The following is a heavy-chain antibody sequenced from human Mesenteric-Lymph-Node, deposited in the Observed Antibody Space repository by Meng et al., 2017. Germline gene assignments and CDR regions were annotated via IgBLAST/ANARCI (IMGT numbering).Heavy chain of an antibody. CDR1: GGSFSGYY. D-gene: IGHD1-26*01. Sequence: GSLRLSCAVYGGSFSGYYWSWIRQPPGKGLEWIGEINHSGSTNYNPSLKSRVTISVDTSKNQFSLKLSSVTAADTAVYYCARGRDFKWGDWGQGTLVTVSS. V-gene: IGHV4-34*01. CDR3: ARGRDFKWGD. CDR2: INHSGST. J-gene: IGHJ4*02.